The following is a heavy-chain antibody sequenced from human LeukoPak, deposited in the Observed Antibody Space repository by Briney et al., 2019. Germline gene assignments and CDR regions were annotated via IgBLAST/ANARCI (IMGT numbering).Heavy chain of an antibody. CDR2: IYTSGST. J-gene: IGHJ6*03. CDR3: ARGRIAVAGYYYSYCMDV. CDR1: GGSISSYY. D-gene: IGHD6-19*01. V-gene: IGHV4-4*07. Sequence: PSETLSLTCTVSGGSISSYYWSWIRQPAGKGLEWIGRIYTSGSTNYNPSLKSRVTMSVDTSKNQFSLKLSSVTAADTAVYYCARGRIAVAGYYYSYCMDVWGKGTTVTVSS.